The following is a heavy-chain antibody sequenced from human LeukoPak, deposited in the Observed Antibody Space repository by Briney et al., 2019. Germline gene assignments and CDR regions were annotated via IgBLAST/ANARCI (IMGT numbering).Heavy chain of an antibody. CDR1: GGSISSSNYY. CDR2: IYHSGST. D-gene: IGHD5-18*01. Sequence: SETLSLTCTVSGGSISSSNYYWGWIRQPPGKGLEWIGSIYHSGSTYYNPSLKSRVTISVDTSKNQFSLKLSSVTAADTAVYYCARGGYSYGYSHLGKFDYWGQGTLVTVSS. V-gene: IGHV4-39*07. CDR3: ARGGYSYGYSHLGKFDY. J-gene: IGHJ4*02.